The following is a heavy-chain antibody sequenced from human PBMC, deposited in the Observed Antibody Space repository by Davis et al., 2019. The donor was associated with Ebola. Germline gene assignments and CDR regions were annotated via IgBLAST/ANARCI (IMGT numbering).Heavy chain of an antibody. CDR2: IKQDGSEK. CDR1: GFTFSNYW. Sequence: GGSLRLSCAASGFTFSNYWMSWVRQAPGEGLEWVANIKQDGSEKHYVDSVEGRFTISRDNAKSSLYLQMNSLRAEDTAVYYCARAFAQGYCSSTSCHSLVFDYWGQGTLVTVSS. D-gene: IGHD2-2*01. J-gene: IGHJ4*02. V-gene: IGHV3-7*01. CDR3: ARAFAQGYCSSTSCHSLVFDY.